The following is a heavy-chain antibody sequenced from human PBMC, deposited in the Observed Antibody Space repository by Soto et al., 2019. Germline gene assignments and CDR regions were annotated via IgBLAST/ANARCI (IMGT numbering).Heavy chain of an antibody. CDR3: ARQGGVAAAGANWFDP. J-gene: IGHJ5*02. D-gene: IGHD6-13*01. CDR1: GGSISSYY. Sequence: QVQLQESGPGLVKSSETLSLTCTVSGGSISSYYWSWIRQPPGKGLEWIGYIYYSGSTNYNPSLTSRVTISVDTSKNQFSLKLSSVTAADTAVYYCARQGGVAAAGANWFDPWGQGTLVTVSS. V-gene: IGHV4-59*08. CDR2: IYYSGST.